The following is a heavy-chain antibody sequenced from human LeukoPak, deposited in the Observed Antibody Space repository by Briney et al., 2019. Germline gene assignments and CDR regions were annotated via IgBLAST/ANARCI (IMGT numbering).Heavy chain of an antibody. J-gene: IGHJ4*02. V-gene: IGHV1-3*03. CDR1: GYTFTSYA. CDR2: INAGNGNT. CDR3: ARGYGEYCSGGSCYSEEYYFDY. D-gene: IGHD2-15*01. Sequence: ASVKVSCKASGYTFTSYAMHWVRQAPGQRLEWMGWINAGNGNTKYSQEFQGRVTITRDTSASTAYMELSSLRSEDMAVYYCARGYGEYCSGGSCYSEEYYFDYWGQGTLVTVSS.